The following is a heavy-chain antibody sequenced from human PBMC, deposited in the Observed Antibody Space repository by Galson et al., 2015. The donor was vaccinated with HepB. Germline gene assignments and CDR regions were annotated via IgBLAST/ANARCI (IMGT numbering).Heavy chain of an antibody. CDR3: ARDETTMARGVIHKWYSGY. CDR1: GFTFSSYS. V-gene: IGHV3-21*04. D-gene: IGHD3-10*01. CDR2: IRSSSSYI. J-gene: IGHJ4*02. Sequence: SLRLSCAASGFTFSSYSMNWVRQAPGKGLEWVSSIRSSSSYIYYADSVKGRFTISRDNAQNSLSLQMNSLRAEDTALYYCARDETTMARGVIHKWYSGYWGQGILVTVSS.